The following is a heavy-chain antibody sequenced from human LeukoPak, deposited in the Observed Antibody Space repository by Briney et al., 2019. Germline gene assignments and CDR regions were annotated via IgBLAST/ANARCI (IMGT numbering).Heavy chain of an antibody. CDR3: ARGGPDFWSGYRLYGMDV. J-gene: IGHJ6*02. CDR2: IYYSGST. D-gene: IGHD3-3*01. Sequence: SETLSLTCTVSGGSISSYYWSWIRQPPGKGLKWIGYIYYSGSTNYNPSLKSRVTISVDTSKNQFSLKLSSVTAADTAVYYCARGGPDFWSGYRLYGMDVWGQGTTVTVSS. V-gene: IGHV4-59*01. CDR1: GGSISSYY.